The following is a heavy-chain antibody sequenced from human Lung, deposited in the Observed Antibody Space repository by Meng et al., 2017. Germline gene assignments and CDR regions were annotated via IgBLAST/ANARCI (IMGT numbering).Heavy chain of an antibody. V-gene: IGHV2-5*02. Sequence: QITLKESGPTLVKPTQTLTLTCTLSGFSLTTGGVGVGWIRQPPGKALEWLALIYWDDDKNYRPSLKTRLSVTKDTSKNQVVLALTNVGPEDTATYYCAHVYGSGWYHFDFWGQGTLVTVSS. CDR3: AHVYGSGWYHFDF. D-gene: IGHD6-19*01. CDR1: GFSLTTGGVG. J-gene: IGHJ4*02. CDR2: IYWDDDK.